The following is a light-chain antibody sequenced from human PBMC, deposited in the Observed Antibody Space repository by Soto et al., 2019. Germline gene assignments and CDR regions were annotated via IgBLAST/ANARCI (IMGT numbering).Light chain of an antibody. CDR1: SSDVGPYNV. J-gene: IGLJ1*01. Sequence: QSVLTQLASVSGSPGQSITISCTGASSDVGPYNVVSWYHQHPDKVPKAIIYEVNKRPSGVSNRFSGSKSGTTASLTISWLQAEDEADYYRCSYAGGSAYVFGCGTKPAAL. CDR2: EVN. CDR3: CSYAGGSAYV. V-gene: IGLV2-23*02.